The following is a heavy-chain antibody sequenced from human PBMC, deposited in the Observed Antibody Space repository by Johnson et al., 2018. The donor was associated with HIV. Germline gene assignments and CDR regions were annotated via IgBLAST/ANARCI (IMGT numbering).Heavy chain of an antibody. V-gene: IGHV3-30*04. D-gene: IGHD3-10*01. J-gene: IGHJ3*02. CDR2: ISYDGSNT. CDR3: ATDIRRWFRELYAFHI. Sequence: VQLVESGGGVVQPGRSLRLSCEASGFTFSSYAMHWVRQAPGKGLEWVAVISYDGSNTYYADSVKGRFPISRDNSKNTLYLQMNSLRAEDTAVYYCATDIRRWFRELYAFHIWGQGTMVRVSA. CDR1: GFTFSSYA.